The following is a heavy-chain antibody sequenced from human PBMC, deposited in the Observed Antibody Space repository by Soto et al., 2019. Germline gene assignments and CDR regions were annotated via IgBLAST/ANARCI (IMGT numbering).Heavy chain of an antibody. CDR3: ATDFHNYYGSGSYYP. CDR2: FDPEDGET. V-gene: IGHV1-24*01. J-gene: IGHJ5*02. CDR1: GYTLTEVS. D-gene: IGHD3-10*01. Sequence: ASVKVSCKVSGYTLTEVSMHWVRQAPGKGLEWMGGFDPEDGETIYAQKFQGRVTMTEDTSTDTAYMELSSLRSEDTAVYYCATDFHNYYGSGSYYPWGQGTLVTVSS.